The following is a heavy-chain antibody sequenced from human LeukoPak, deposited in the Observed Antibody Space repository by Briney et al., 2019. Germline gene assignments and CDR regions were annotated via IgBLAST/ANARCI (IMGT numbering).Heavy chain of an antibody. J-gene: IGHJ4*02. CDR1: GGTFFSSYT. Sequence: ASVKVSCKASGGTFFSSYTINWVRQAPGQGLEWMGRIIPIFGTTDYAQKLQGRVTITMDESTSTAYMELSSLRSEDTAVYYCARVEGVYRYAYDYWGQGTLVTVSS. CDR2: IIPIFGTT. V-gene: IGHV1-69*05. D-gene: IGHD3-16*01. CDR3: ARVEGVYRYAYDY.